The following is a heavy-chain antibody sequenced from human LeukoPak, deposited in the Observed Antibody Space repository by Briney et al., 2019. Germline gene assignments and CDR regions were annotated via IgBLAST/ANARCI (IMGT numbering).Heavy chain of an antibody. J-gene: IGHJ5*02. CDR3: ARSGWDYYDSSGPRSWFDP. CDR2: IYHSGST. D-gene: IGHD3-22*01. Sequence: SQTLSLTCAVSGGSISSGDYSWSWIRQPPGKGLEWIGYIYHSGSTYYNPSLKSRVTISVDRSKNQFSLKLSSVTAADTAVYYCARSGWDYYDSSGPRSWFDPWGQGTLVTVSS. CDR1: GGSISSGDYS. V-gene: IGHV4-30-2*01.